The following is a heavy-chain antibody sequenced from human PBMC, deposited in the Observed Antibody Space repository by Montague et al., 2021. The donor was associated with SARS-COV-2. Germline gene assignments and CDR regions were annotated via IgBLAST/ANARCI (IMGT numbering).Heavy chain of an antibody. V-gene: IGHV4-39*01. CDR2: IYYRGST. J-gene: IGHJ4*02. D-gene: IGHD3-22*01. Sequence: SETLSLTCTVSGGSISSSSYYWAWIRQPPGKGLEWIGSIYYRGSTYYNPSLKSRVIISVDTSKNQLSLKLSSVTAADTAVYYCARGRQHINMVVVVVTGGEYYFDFWGQGTLVAVSS. CDR3: ARGRQHINMVVVVVTGGEYYFDF. CDR1: GGSISSSSYY.